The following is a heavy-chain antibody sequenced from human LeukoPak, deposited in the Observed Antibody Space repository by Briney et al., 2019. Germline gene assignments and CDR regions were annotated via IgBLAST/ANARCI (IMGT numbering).Heavy chain of an antibody. CDR2: ISSSGSYI. D-gene: IGHD3-10*01. Sequence: GGSLRLSCAASRFTFSSYSMNWVRQAPGKGLEWVSSISSSGSYIYYADSVKGRFTISRDNAKNSLYLQMNSLRAEDTAVYYCALPHYYDSEGASDMDVWGKGTTVTISS. CDR3: ALPHYYDSEGASDMDV. J-gene: IGHJ6*03. V-gene: IGHV3-21*01. CDR1: RFTFSSYS.